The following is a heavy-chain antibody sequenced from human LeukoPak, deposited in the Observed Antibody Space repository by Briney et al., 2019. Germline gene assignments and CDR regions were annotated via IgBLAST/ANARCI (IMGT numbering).Heavy chain of an antibody. CDR3: ARDRARHCSSTSCYQGY. D-gene: IGHD2-2*01. V-gene: IGHV3-33*08. CDR2: IWYDGSNK. J-gene: IGHJ4*02. Sequence: PGGSLRLSCAASGFTFSSYGMHWVRQAPGKGLEWVAVIWYDGSNKYYADSVKGRFTISRDNSKNTLYLQMNSLRAEDTAVYYCARDRARHCSSTSCYQGYWGQGTLVTVSS. CDR1: GFTFSSYG.